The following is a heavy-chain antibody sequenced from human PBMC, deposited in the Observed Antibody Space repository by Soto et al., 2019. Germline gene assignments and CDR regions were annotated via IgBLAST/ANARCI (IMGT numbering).Heavy chain of an antibody. CDR2: INPSGGST. J-gene: IGHJ4*02. Sequence: QVQLVHSGAEVKKPGASVKVSCKASGYIFTNHYIHWVRQAPGQGLEWMGIINPSGGSTNYLQKFQGRITMTRDTSTSTVYMELISLRSEDTAVFCARADYYDSSGFYYDCWGQGTLVTVSS. V-gene: IGHV1-46*01. CDR3: ARADYYDSSGFYYDC. CDR1: GYIFTNHY. D-gene: IGHD3-22*01.